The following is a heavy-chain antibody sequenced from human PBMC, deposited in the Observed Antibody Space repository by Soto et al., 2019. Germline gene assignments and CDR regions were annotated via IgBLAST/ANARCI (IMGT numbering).Heavy chain of an antibody. CDR1: GFTFSSYG. CDR2: IWYDGSNK. D-gene: IGHD3-22*01. V-gene: IGHV3-33*01. Sequence: GGSLRLSCAASGFTFSSYGMHWVRQAPGKGLEWVAVIWYDGSNKYYADSVKGRFTISRDNSKNTLYLQMNSLRAEDTAVYYCARDRRPYYYDSSGFGYWGQGTLVTVSS. J-gene: IGHJ4*02. CDR3: ARDRRPYYYDSSGFGY.